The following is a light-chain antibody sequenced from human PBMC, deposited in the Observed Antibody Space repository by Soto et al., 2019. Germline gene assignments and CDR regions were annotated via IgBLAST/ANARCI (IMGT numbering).Light chain of an antibody. CDR2: DAS. CDR1: QIVSSY. CDR3: QQRSA. J-gene: IGKJ1*01. V-gene: IGKV3-11*01. Sequence: ETVLTQSPATLSLSPGERAIFSCRASQIVSSYLAWYQHKPGQAPRLLMYDASYRATGIPARFSGSGSGTDFTLTISSLEPEDVAVYYCQQRSAFGQGAKVDIK.